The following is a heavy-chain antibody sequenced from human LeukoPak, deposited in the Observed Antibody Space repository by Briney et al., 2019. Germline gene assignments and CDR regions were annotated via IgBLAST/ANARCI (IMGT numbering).Heavy chain of an antibody. V-gene: IGHV3-9*01. J-gene: IGHJ4*02. CDR2: ISWNSGYI. CDR3: AKVRGTYSSGYYFDS. D-gene: IGHD6-19*01. CDR1: GFTFDAYA. Sequence: GGSLRLSCAASGFTFDAYAMHWVRQAPGKGLEWLSIISWNSGYIDYADSVKGRFTISRDNAKNSLFLQMDSLRTEDTAFYYCAKVRGTYSSGYYFDSWGQGALVTVSS.